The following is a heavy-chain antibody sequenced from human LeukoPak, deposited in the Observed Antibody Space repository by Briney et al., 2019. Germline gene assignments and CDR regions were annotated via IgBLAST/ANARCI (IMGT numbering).Heavy chain of an antibody. V-gene: IGHV3-23*01. Sequence: GGSLRLSCAASGFTFSSYAMSWVRQAPGKGLEWVSAISGSGGSTYYADSVKGRFTISRDNSKNTLYLQMDSLRAEDTAVYYCARDHDSGDYYDDSGYYDYWGQGALVTVSS. CDR2: ISGSGGST. CDR3: ARDHDSGDYYDDSGYYDY. J-gene: IGHJ4*02. CDR1: GFTFSSYA. D-gene: IGHD3-22*01.